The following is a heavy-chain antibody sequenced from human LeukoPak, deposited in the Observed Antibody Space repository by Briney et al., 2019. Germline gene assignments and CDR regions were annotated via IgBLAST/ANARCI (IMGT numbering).Heavy chain of an antibody. CDR3: ARRLAAVEGAFDI. CDR1: GGSISSYY. CDR2: IYYSGGT. D-gene: IGHD4-23*01. V-gene: IGHV4-59*08. J-gene: IGHJ3*02. Sequence: PSETLSLTCTVSGGSISSYYWSWIRQPPGKGLEWIGYIYYSGGTNYNPSLNSRVTISVDTSKNQFSLKLSSVTAADTAVYYCARRLAAVEGAFDIWGQGTMVIVSS.